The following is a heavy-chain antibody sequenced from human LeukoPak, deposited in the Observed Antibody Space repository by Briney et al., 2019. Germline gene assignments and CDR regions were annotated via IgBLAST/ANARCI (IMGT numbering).Heavy chain of an antibody. CDR1: GLSFSRYS. CDR3: GRDRGYCSSTRCYSSHFDY. J-gene: IGHJ4*02. D-gene: IGHD2-2*01. Sequence: PGGSLRLSCAASGLSFSRYSMNWVRQAPGKGLEWVSSISSSSSYIYYADSVKGRFTISRDNAKNSLYLQMNSLRAEDTAVYYCGRDRGYCSSTRCYSSHFDYWGQGTLVTVSS. V-gene: IGHV3-21*01. CDR2: ISSSSSYI.